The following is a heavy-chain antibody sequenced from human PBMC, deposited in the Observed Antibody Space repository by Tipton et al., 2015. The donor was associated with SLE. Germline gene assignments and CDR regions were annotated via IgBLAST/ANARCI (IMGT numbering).Heavy chain of an antibody. Sequence: SLRLSCAASGFTFSSYWMHWVRPPPGRGLVWVSRVNIDGTSTAYADSVRGRFTISRDNARNTLYLQMNSLRIEDSALYYCTKEHSSGWPNLASWGQGTMVNVSS. D-gene: IGHD6-19*01. CDR1: GFTFSSYW. J-gene: IGHJ5*02. CDR2: VNIDGTST. CDR3: TKEHSSGWPNLAS. V-gene: IGHV3-74*01.